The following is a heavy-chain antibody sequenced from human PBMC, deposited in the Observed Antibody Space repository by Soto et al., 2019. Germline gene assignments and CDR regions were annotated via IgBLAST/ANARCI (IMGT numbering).Heavy chain of an antibody. CDR2: INPSGGST. CDR1: GYTFTSYY. V-gene: IGHV1-46*01. Sequence: QVQLVQSGAEVKKAGASVKVSCKASGYTFTSYYMHWVRHAPGQGLEWMGIINPSGGSTSYAQKFQGRVTMSRDTSASTVYVELGSLRSEDTAVYYCARDCGGDCYPQLNYWGQGTLVTVSS. D-gene: IGHD2-21*02. J-gene: IGHJ4*02. CDR3: ARDCGGDCYPQLNY.